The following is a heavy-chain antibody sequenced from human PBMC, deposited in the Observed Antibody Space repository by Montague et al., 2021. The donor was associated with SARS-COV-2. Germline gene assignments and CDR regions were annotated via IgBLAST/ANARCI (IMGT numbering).Heavy chain of an antibody. V-gene: IGHV4-61*02. CDR2: IYTSGST. CDR1: GGSISTGSYY. J-gene: IGHJ6*02. D-gene: IGHD3-9*01. Sequence: TLSLTCTVSGGSISTGSYYWSWIRQPAGKGLEWIGRIYTSGSTNYNPSLKSRVTISVDTSKNQVSLKLSSVTAADTAVYYCARGPHYDILTSYYKDGMDVWGQGTTVTVSS. CDR3: ARGPHYDILTSYYKDGMDV.